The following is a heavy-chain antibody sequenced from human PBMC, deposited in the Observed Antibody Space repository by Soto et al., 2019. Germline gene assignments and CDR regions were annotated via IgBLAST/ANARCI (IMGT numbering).Heavy chain of an antibody. Sequence: QVQLQQWGAGLLKPSETLSLTCAVYGGSFSGYYWSWIRQPPGKGLEWIGEINHSGSTNYNPSLKSRVTISVDTSKNQFCLKLSSVTAADTAVYFWARNFFYSGSYYYYYGMDVWGHGTTVTVSS. CDR3: ARNFFYSGSYYYYYGMDV. J-gene: IGHJ6*02. V-gene: IGHV4-34*01. D-gene: IGHD1-26*01. CDR2: INHSGST. CDR1: GGSFSGYY.